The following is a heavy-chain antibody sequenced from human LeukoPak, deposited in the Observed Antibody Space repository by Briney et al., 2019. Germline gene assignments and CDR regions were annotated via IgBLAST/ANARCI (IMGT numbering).Heavy chain of an antibody. J-gene: IGHJ6*03. CDR1: GFTFSSYG. D-gene: IGHD5-18*01. Sequence: GGCLRLSCAASGFTFSSYGMSWVRQAPGKGLEWVSAISGSGGSTFYADSVKGRFTISRDNSKNTLYLQMNRLRAEDTAVYYCAKGSRPGYSYGPREYSYYMDVWGKGTTVTVSS. CDR2: ISGSGGST. V-gene: IGHV3-23*01. CDR3: AKGSRPGYSYGPREYSYYMDV.